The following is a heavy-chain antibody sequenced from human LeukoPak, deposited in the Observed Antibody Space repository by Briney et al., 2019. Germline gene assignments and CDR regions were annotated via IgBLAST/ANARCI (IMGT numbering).Heavy chain of an antibody. CDR1: GASIGNYY. D-gene: IGHD2-8*01. CDR3: ACINTWFDS. CDR2: INGRGST. J-gene: IGHJ5*01. Sequence: SETLSLICTVSGASIGNYYWSWLRQLPGKGLEWIGYINGRGSTNYNPSLKSRVTMSANASKNQFSLKLSSVTAADTAVYYCACINTWFDSWGQGTLVTVSS. V-gene: IGHV4-59*01.